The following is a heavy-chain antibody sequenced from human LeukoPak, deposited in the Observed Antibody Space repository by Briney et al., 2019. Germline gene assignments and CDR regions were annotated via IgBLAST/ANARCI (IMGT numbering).Heavy chain of an antibody. V-gene: IGHV3-30-3*01. CDR3: ARVGDYYGSGSYYSAFDY. CDR1: GFTFSSYA. Sequence: PGRSLRLSCAASGFTFSSYAMHWVRQAPGKGLEWVAVISYDGSNKYYADSVKGRFTISRDNSKNTLYLQMNSLRAEDTAVYYCARVGDYYGSGSYYSAFDYWGQGTLVTVSS. CDR2: ISYDGSNK. D-gene: IGHD3-10*01. J-gene: IGHJ4*02.